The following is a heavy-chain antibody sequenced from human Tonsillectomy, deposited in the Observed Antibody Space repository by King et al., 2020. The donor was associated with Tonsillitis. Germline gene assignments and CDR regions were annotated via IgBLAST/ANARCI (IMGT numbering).Heavy chain of an antibody. CDR2: IIPLHGIT. J-gene: IGHJ4*02. D-gene: IGHD2-8*01. CDR3: ATQYVSHTRGNSGYRRCFVY. V-gene: IGHV1-69*09. Sequence: QLVQSGPEVKKPGSSVKVSCKASGDTFSTYASSWVRQAPGQGLEWMGRIIPLHGITNYAQNLHGRVTITADTSASAAFMELSSLRAVDTAVYYCATQYVSHTRGNSGYRRCFVYWGQGSLITVSP. CDR1: GDTFSTYA.